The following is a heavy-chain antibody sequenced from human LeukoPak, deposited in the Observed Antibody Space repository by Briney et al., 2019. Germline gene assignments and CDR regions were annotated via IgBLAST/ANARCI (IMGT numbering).Heavy chain of an antibody. CDR1: GGSISSSSYY. D-gene: IGHD6-19*01. CDR2: IYYSGST. Sequence: SETLSLTCTVSGGSISSSSYYWGWIRQPPGKGLEWIGRIYYSGSTYYNPSLKSRVTISVDTSKNQFSLKLSSVTAADTAVYYCARLNLPRMAARYSSGWYPSYWGQGTLVTVSS. J-gene: IGHJ4*02. CDR3: ARLNLPRMAARYSSGWYPSY. V-gene: IGHV4-39*01.